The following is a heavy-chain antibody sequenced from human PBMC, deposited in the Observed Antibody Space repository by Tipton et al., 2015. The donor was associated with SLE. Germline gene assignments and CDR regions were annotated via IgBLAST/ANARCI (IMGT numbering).Heavy chain of an antibody. Sequence: TLSLTCTVSGGSISSYYWSWIRQPPGKGLEWIAYIHSSGRTNYNPSLKSRLTISLDTSKNQFSLNLSSVTAADTAVFYCAGSPNKDCTGGVCFHGLDVWGQGTTVTVSS. J-gene: IGHJ6*02. CDR3: AGSPNKDCTGGVCFHGLDV. V-gene: IGHV4-59*01. D-gene: IGHD2-8*02. CDR1: GGSISSYY. CDR2: IHSSGRT.